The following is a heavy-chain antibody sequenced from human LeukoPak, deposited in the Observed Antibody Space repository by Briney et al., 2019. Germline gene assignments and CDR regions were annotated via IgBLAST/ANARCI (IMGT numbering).Heavy chain of an antibody. V-gene: IGHV1-69*13. Sequence: SVKLSCKASGGTFSSYAISWVRQAPGQGLEWMGGIIPIFGTANYAQKFQGRVTITADESTSTAYMELSSLRSEDTAVYYCARDLGVRGVTALKYWGQGTLVTVSS. CDR2: IIPIFGTA. CDR1: GGTFSSYA. D-gene: IGHD3-10*01. CDR3: ARDLGVRGVTALKY. J-gene: IGHJ4*02.